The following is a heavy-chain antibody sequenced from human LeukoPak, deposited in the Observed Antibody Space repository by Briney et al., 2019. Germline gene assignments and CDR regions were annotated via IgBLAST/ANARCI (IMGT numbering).Heavy chain of an antibody. D-gene: IGHD3-3*01. CDR3: ARDGTDFWSGYYLGYYYYYMDV. CDR1: GYTFTSYG. V-gene: IGHV1-18*01. CDR2: ISAYNGNT. J-gene: IGHJ6*03. Sequence: ASVKVSCKASGYTFTSYGISWVRQAPGQGLEWMGWISAYNGNTNYAQKLQGRVTMTTDTSTSTAYMELRSLRSDDTAVYYCARDGTDFWSGYYLGYYYYYMDVWGKGTTVTVSS.